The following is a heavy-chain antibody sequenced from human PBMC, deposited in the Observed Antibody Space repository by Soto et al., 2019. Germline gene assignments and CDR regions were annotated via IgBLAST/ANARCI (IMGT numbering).Heavy chain of an antibody. CDR3: ARESARYGGGYDYYYGMDV. Sequence: EVQLVETGGGLIQPGGSLRLSCAASGFTVSSNYMSWVRQAPGKGLEWVSGIYSGGSTYYADSVKGRFTISRDNAKNTLYLQMKSLRAEDTAVYYCARESARYGGGYDYYYGMDVWGQWTTVTVSS. CDR2: IYSGGST. J-gene: IGHJ6*02. CDR1: GFTVSSNY. D-gene: IGHD4-17*01. V-gene: IGHV3-53*02.